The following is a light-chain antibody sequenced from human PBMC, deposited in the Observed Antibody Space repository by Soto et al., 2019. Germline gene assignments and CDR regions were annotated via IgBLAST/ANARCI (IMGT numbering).Light chain of an antibody. J-gene: IGKJ1*01. CDR1: QSVSSSY. Sequence: EIVLTQSPGTLSLSPGERATLSCRASQSVSSSYFAWYQQKPGQAPRLLIYGASSRATGIPDRFSGSGSGTDFTLIIARLEPEDFAVYYCQQYGGPVPWTFGQGTKVEV. CDR3: QQYGGPVPWT. V-gene: IGKV3-20*01. CDR2: GAS.